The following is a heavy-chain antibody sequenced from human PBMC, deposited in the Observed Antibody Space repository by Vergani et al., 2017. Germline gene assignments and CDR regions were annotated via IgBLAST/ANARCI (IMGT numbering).Heavy chain of an antibody. CDR3: ARDEIAAAGTAGAYDI. D-gene: IGHD6-13*01. Sequence: EVQLVQSGAEVKKPGESLRISCKGSGYSFTSYWISWVRQMPGKGLEWMGRIDPSDSYTNYSPSFHGHVTISADKSISTAYLQWSSLKASDTAMYYCARDEIAAAGTAGAYDIWGQGTMVTVSS. J-gene: IGHJ3*02. V-gene: IGHV5-10-1*03. CDR2: IDPSDSYT. CDR1: GYSFTSYW.